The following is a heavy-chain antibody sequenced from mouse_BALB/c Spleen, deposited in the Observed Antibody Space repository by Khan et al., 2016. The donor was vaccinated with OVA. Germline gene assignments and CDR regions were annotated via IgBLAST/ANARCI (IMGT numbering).Heavy chain of an antibody. CDR2: ISYSGNT. Sequence: EVQLQESGPGLVKPSQSLSLTYTVTGYSITSDYAWNWIRQFPGNKLEWMGFISYSGNTKYNPSLKSRISMTRDTSKNQFFLQLNSVTPEDTATYYCARVYGGDFDYWGQGTTLIVSS. J-gene: IGHJ2*01. V-gene: IGHV3-2*02. D-gene: IGHD2-10*02. CDR3: ARVYGGDFDY. CDR1: GYSITSDYA.